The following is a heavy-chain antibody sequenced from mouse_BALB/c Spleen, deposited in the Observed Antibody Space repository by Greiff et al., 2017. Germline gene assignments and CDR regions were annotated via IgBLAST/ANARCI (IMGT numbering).Heavy chain of an antibody. V-gene: IGHV5-6-3*01. D-gene: IGHD2-10*01. Sequence: EVHLVESGGGLVQPGGSLKLSCAASGFTFSSYGMSWVRQTPDKRLELVATINSNGGSTYYPDSVKGRFTISRDNAKNTLYLQMSSLKSEDTAMYYCARAYYGTYVRYFDVWGAGTTVTVSS. CDR1: GFTFSSYG. CDR2: INSNGGST. J-gene: IGHJ1*01. CDR3: ARAYYGTYVRYFDV.